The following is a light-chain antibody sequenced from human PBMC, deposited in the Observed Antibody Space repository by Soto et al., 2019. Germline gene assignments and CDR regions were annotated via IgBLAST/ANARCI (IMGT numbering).Light chain of an antibody. CDR2: KAS. Sequence: DIQRTQVASALSGSVGDRGTIXXRASQTISSWLAWYQQKPGKAPKLLIYKASTLKSGVPSRFSGSGSGTEFTLTTCSLQPDDFATYYCPHSNSYSEGFGAGTKVDI. CDR1: QTISSW. V-gene: IGKV1-5*03. J-gene: IGKJ4*02. CDR3: PHSNSYSEG.